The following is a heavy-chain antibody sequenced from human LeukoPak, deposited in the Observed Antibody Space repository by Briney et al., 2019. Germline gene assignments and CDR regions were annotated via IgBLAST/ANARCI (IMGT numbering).Heavy chain of an antibody. CDR1: GFTFNSYG. CDR3: AKAPYYFDSSGYYPAYYFDY. Sequence: GRSLRLSCAASGFTFNSYGMHWVRQAPGKGLEWVAGISHDESNKYYVDSVKGRFTISRDDSKNTLYLDMNSLTAEDTAVYYCAKAPYYFDSSGYYPAYYFDYWGQGTLVTVSS. J-gene: IGHJ4*02. D-gene: IGHD3-22*01. V-gene: IGHV3-30*18. CDR2: ISHDESNK.